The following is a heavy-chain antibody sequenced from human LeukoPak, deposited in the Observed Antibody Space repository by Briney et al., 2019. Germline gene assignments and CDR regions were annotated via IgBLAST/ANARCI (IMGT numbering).Heavy chain of an antibody. CDR2: IYHSGST. D-gene: IGHD3-16*01. Sequence: PSETLSLTCAASGYSISSGYYWGWIRQPPGKGLEWIGSIYHSGSTYYNPSLKSRVTISVDTSKNQFSLKLSSVTAADTAVYYCARVSRRDYDYVWGSSHPPFDYWGQGTLVTVSS. CDR3: ARVSRRDYDYVWGSSHPPFDY. V-gene: IGHV4-38-2*01. J-gene: IGHJ4*02. CDR1: GYSISSGYY.